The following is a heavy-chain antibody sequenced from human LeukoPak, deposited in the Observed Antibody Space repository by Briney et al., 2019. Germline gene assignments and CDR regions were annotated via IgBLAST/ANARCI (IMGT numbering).Heavy chain of an antibody. V-gene: IGHV4-34*01. CDR2: INHSGST. Sequence: SETLSLTCAVYGGSFSGYYWSWIRQPPGKGLEWIGEINHSGSTNYNPSLKSRVTISVDTSKNQFSLRLNSVTAADTAVYYCAKDYGSGSYYNFNWFDPWGQGTLVTVSS. CDR1: GGSFSGYY. J-gene: IGHJ5*02. CDR3: AKDYGSGSYYNFNWFDP. D-gene: IGHD3-10*01.